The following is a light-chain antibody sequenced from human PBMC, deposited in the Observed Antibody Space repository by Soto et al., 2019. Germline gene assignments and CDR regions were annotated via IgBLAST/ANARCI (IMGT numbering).Light chain of an antibody. J-gene: IGLJ2*01. V-gene: IGLV1-44*01. CDR1: SSNIGSNT. Sequence: QSVLTQPPSASGTPGQRVTISCSGSSSNIGSNTVNWYQQLPGTAPKLLIYSNNQRPSGVPDQFSGSTSGTSASLAISGRQSEEEADYYCAAWDDSLNGVVFGGGTKLTVL. CDR3: AAWDDSLNGVV. CDR2: SNN.